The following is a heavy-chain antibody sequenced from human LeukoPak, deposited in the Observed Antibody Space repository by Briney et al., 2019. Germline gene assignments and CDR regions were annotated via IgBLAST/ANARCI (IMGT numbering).Heavy chain of an antibody. Sequence: PSETLSLTCTVSGGSISRYYWSWIRLPPGKGLEWIGYIYYSGSTNYNPSLKSRVTISVDTSKNQFSLELSSVTAADTAVYYCARHGNDFGYCFDYWGQGTLVAVSS. CDR3: ARHGNDFGYCFDY. CDR2: IYYSGST. CDR1: GGSISRYY. J-gene: IGHJ4*02. D-gene: IGHD1-1*01. V-gene: IGHV4-59*08.